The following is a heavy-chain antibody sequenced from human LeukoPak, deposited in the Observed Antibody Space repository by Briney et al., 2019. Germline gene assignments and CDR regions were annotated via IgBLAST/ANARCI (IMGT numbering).Heavy chain of an antibody. V-gene: IGHV4-39*07. D-gene: IGHD2/OR15-2a*01. J-gene: IGHJ4*02. Sequence: SETLSLTCTVSGGSISSSSYYWGWIRQPPGKGLEWIGSIYYSGSTYYNPSLKSRVTISVDTSKNQFSLKLSSVTAADTAVYYCARERGTKNFDYWGQGTLVTVSS. CDR2: IYYSGST. CDR3: ARERGTKNFDY. CDR1: GGSISSSSYY.